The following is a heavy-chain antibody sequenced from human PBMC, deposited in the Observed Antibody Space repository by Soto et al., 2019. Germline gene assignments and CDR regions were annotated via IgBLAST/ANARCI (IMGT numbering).Heavy chain of an antibody. CDR3: ARPIRGVIKNPLTGFDY. Sequence: QLQLQESGPGLVKPSETLSLTCTVSGGSISSSSYYWGWIRQPPGKGLEWIGSIYYSGGTYYNPSLKSRVTISVDTSKNQFSLKLSSVTAADTAVYYCARPIRGVIKNPLTGFDYWGQGTLVTVSS. CDR2: IYYSGGT. V-gene: IGHV4-39*01. CDR1: GGSISSSSYY. J-gene: IGHJ4*02. D-gene: IGHD3-10*01.